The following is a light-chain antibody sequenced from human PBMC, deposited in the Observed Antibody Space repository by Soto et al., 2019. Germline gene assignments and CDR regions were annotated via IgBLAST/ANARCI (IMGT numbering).Light chain of an antibody. CDR3: HQRGDWPT. V-gene: IGKV3-11*01. CDR1: QNVKYY. CDR2: DTS. Sequence: EIVVTQSPATLSLSPGDRATLSCRTSQNVKYYLAWYQQKPGQAPRLLIYDTSNRATGIPARFTGSGSGTDFTLTTSSLEPEDCAVYYCHQRGDWPTFGGGTKVEIK. J-gene: IGKJ4*01.